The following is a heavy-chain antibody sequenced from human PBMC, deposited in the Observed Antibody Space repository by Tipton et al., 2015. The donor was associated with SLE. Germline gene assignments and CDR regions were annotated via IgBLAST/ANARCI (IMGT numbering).Heavy chain of an antibody. D-gene: IGHD3-10*01. Sequence: SLRLSCSASGFTFSNYAMHWVRQAPGKGLEYLSAITSNGVNTYYADSVKGRFTISRDNSKNTLYLQMSSLGPEDTAVYYCVKDRGWSYYYGMDVWGQVTTVTVAS. CDR3: VKDRGWSYYYGMDV. CDR1: GFTFSNYA. V-gene: IGHV3-64D*06. J-gene: IGHJ6*02. CDR2: ITSNGVNT.